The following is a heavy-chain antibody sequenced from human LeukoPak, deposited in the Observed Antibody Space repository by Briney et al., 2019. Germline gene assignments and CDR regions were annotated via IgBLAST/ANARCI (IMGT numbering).Heavy chain of an antibody. V-gene: IGHV1-46*01. CDR1: GYTFTSYY. Sequence: RASVTVSCKASGYTFTSYYMHWVRQAPGQGLEWMGIINPSGGGTSYAQKFQGRVTMTRDMSTSTVYMELSSLRSEDTAVYYCARSRGSYYVLDYWGQGTLVTVSS. CDR3: ARSRGSYYVLDY. J-gene: IGHJ4*02. CDR2: INPSGGGT. D-gene: IGHD1-26*01.